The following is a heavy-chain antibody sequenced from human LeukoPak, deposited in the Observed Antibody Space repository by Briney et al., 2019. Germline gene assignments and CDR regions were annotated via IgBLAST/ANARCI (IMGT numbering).Heavy chain of an antibody. CDR2: IYYSGST. D-gene: IGHD1/OR15-1a*01. Sequence: SETLSLTCTVSGGSISSYYWSWIRQPPGKGLEWIGYIYYSGSTNYNPSLKSRVTISVDTSKNQFSLKLSSVTAADTAVYYCAREKLEQVGYGMDVWGQGTTVTVPS. J-gene: IGHJ6*02. V-gene: IGHV4-59*01. CDR1: GGSISSYY. CDR3: AREKLEQVGYGMDV.